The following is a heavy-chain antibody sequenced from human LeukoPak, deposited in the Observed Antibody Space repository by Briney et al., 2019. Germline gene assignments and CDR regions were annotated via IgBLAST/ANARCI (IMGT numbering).Heavy chain of an antibody. Sequence: SETLSLTCTVSGGSISSSSYYWGWIRQPPGKGLEWIGSIYYSGSTYYNPSLKSRVTISVETSKNQFSLKLSSVTAADTAVYYCTTGEQWLKRGFDYWGQGTLVTVSS. V-gene: IGHV4-39*07. D-gene: IGHD6-19*01. CDR1: GGSISSSSYY. CDR2: IYYSGST. J-gene: IGHJ4*02. CDR3: TTGEQWLKRGFDY.